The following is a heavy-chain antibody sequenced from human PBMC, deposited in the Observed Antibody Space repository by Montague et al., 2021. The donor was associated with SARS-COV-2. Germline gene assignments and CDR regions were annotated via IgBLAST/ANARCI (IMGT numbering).Heavy chain of an antibody. D-gene: IGHD5-18*01. CDR3: ARGDGVDTAMVYYYYGMDV. J-gene: IGHJ6*02. CDR1: GGSISSGSYY. CDR2: IYTSGST. V-gene: IGHV4-61*02. Sequence: SETLSLTCTVSGGSISSGSYYWSWIRQPAGKGLEWIGRIYTSGSTNYNPSLKSRVTISVDTSKNQFSLKLSSVTAADTAVYYCARGDGVDTAMVYYYYGMDVWGQGTTVTVSS.